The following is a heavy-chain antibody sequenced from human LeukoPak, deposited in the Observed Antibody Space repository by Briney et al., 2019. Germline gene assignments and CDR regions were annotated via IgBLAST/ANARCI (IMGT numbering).Heavy chain of an antibody. J-gene: IGHJ4*02. CDR2: INHSGST. Sequence: PSETLSLTCAVYGGSFSGYYWSWIRQPPGKGLEWIGEINHSGSTNYNPSLKSRVTISVDTSKNQFSLKLSSVTAADTAVYYCAKNLGGSSWSYFDYWGQGTLVTVSS. V-gene: IGHV4-34*01. CDR1: GGSFSGYY. D-gene: IGHD6-13*01. CDR3: AKNLGGSSWSYFDY.